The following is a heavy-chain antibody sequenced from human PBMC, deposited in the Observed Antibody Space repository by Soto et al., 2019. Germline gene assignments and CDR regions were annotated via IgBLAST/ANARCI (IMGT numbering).Heavy chain of an antibody. V-gene: IGHV3-30*03. D-gene: IGHD3-10*01. J-gene: IGHJ4*02. CDR1: GFPFTSYG. CDR2: ISYDGSDK. Sequence: QVQLVESGGGVVQPGRSLRLSCEASGFPFTSYGMHWVREGPDKGLEWVAIISYDGSDKYYADSVKGRFTISRDNSKNTLYLQMNSLSPEDTALYYCVGGQYYFDYRGQGTLVIVSS. CDR3: VGGQYYFDY.